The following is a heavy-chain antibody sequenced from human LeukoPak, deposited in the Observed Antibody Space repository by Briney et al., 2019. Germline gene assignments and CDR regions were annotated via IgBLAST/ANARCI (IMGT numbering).Heavy chain of an antibody. D-gene: IGHD1-26*01. CDR2: ISGRGDST. V-gene: IGHV3-23*01. CDR1: GFTFSSHG. J-gene: IGHJ4*02. CDR3: ARRVGATDFDY. Sequence: HSGGTLRLSCAASGFTFSSHGMTWARQAPGRGLECVSSISGRGDSTDYAHSVKGRFTISRDNSKNTLYLQMNSLRAEDTAVYYCARRVGATDFDYWGQGTLVTVSS.